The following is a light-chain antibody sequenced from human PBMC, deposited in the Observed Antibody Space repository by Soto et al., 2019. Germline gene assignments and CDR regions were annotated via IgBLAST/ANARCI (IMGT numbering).Light chain of an antibody. J-gene: IGKJ4*01. CDR2: GAS. CDR3: QQYNDWPLT. CDR1: QSVNSN. V-gene: IGKV3-15*01. Sequence: EKVMTQFPAALSVSPGERATLSCRASQSVNSNLAWYQQKPGQAPRLLLYGASTRATGIPARFSGSASGTEFTLTISSLQSEDSAVYYCQQYNDWPLTFGGGTKV.